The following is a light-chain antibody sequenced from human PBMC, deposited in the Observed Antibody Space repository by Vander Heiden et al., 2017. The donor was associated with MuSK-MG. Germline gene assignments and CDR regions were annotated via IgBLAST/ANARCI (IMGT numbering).Light chain of an antibody. Sequence: DIVMTQSPDLLAVSLGEGATINCRSSQSLLYSSNYKNYLAWYQQKLGQPPKLLIYWASTRESGVPDRFSVSGSGTDFTLTISSLQAEDVAVYYCQQYYSTPQTFGQGTKVEIK. CDR1: QSLLYSSNYKNY. CDR3: QQYYSTPQT. V-gene: IGKV4-1*01. J-gene: IGKJ1*01. CDR2: WAS.